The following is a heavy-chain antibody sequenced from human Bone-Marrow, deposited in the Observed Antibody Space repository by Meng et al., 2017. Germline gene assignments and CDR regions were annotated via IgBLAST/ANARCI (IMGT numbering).Heavy chain of an antibody. CDR3: VRVFDRGDLIDGFDP. CDR2: ISAYNGNT. V-gene: IGHV1-18*01. D-gene: IGHD3-9*01. Sequence: QAQLVQFGSELRKPGASVKVSCKASGYTFTSYGISWVRQAPGQGLEWMGWISAYNGNTNYAQKLQGRVTMTTDTSTSTAYMELRSLRSDDTAVYYCVRVFDRGDLIDGFDPWGQGTLVTVSS. CDR1: GYTFTSYG. J-gene: IGHJ5*02.